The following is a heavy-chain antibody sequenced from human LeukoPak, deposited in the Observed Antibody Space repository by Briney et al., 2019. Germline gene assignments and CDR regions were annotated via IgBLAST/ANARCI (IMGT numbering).Heavy chain of an antibody. V-gene: IGHV1-46*01. CDR1: GYTFTSYY. CDR2: INPSGGST. Sequence: GASVKVSCKASGYTFTSYYMHWVRQAPGQGLEWMGIINPSGGSTSYAQKFQGRVTMTRDMSTSTVYMELSSLRSEDTAVYYCARHKGSGYSRDAFDIWGQGTMVTVSS. CDR3: ARHKGSGYSRDAFDI. D-gene: IGHD3-3*01. J-gene: IGHJ3*02.